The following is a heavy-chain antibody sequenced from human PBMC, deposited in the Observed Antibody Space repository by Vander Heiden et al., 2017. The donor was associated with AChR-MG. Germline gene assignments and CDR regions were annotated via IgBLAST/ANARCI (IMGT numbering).Heavy chain of an antibody. Sequence: QVQLVQSGAEVKKPGASVKVSCKVTGYTLTELSMPWVRQAPGKGLEWMGGFDPEDGETIYAQKFQGRVTMTEDTSTDTAYMELSSLRSEDTAVYYCATDSHAYYGDYAPGEYGMDVWGQGTTVTVSS. CDR2: FDPEDGET. CDR1: GYTLTELS. D-gene: IGHD4-17*01. V-gene: IGHV1-24*01. J-gene: IGHJ6*02. CDR3: ATDSHAYYGDYAPGEYGMDV.